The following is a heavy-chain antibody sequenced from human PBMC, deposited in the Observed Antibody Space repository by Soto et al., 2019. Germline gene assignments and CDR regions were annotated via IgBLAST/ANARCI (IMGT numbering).Heavy chain of an antibody. J-gene: IGHJ4*02. CDR1: GLTFSGGYW. D-gene: IGHD3-3*01. V-gene: IGHV3-7*03. Sequence: EVLVVESGGGLVQPGGSLRLSCAVSGLTFSGGYWMKWVRQAPGKGLEWVATIKEDGRETYYVDSVKGRFTISRDSAKNSLYLQMNSLRVEDTAVYYCASTRGYWGQGTLVNVSS. CDR2: IKEDGRET. CDR3: ASTRGY.